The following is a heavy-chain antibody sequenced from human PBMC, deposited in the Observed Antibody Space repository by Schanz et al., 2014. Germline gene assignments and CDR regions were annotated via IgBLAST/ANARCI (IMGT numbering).Heavy chain of an antibody. CDR1: GFTFSSYA. Sequence: QVQLVESGGGVVQPGRSLRLSCAASGFTFSSYALHWVRQAPGKGLEWVAILWHDGSKKYYADSVKGRFTISRDNSKNTVYLQMNSLRAEDTAVYYCAKGRFGELSAFDIWGQGTMVTVSS. J-gene: IGHJ3*02. V-gene: IGHV3-33*06. D-gene: IGHD3-10*01. CDR3: AKGRFGELSAFDI. CDR2: LWHDGSKK.